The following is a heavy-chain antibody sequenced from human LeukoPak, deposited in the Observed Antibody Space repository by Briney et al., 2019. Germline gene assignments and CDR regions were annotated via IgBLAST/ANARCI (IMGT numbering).Heavy chain of an antibody. D-gene: IGHD6-13*01. V-gene: IGHV3-30*02. CDR3: AKEFIGYSSSWYHGY. CDR1: GFTFSSYG. Sequence: GGSLRLSCAASGFTFSSYGMHWVRQAPGKGLEWAAFIRYDGSNKYYADSVKGRFTISRDNSKNTLYLQMNSLRAEDTAVYYCAKEFIGYSSSWYHGYWGQGTLVTVSS. CDR2: IRYDGSNK. J-gene: IGHJ4*02.